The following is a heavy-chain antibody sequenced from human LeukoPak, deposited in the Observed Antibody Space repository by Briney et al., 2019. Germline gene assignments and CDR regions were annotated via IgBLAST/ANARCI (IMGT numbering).Heavy chain of an antibody. D-gene: IGHD3-10*01. V-gene: IGHV3-9*01. Sequence: GGSLRLSCAASGFTFDDYAMQWVRQAPGKGLEWVSGINWNSGSIGYADSVKGRFTISRDNAKNSLYLQMNSLRAEDTALYYCAKDTGFHYYYGMDVWGQGTTVTVSS. J-gene: IGHJ6*02. CDR1: GFTFDDYA. CDR3: AKDTGFHYYYGMDV. CDR2: INWNSGSI.